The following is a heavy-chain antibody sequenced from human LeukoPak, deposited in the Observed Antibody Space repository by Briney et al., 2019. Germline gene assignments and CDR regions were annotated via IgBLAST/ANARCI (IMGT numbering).Heavy chain of an antibody. CDR3: AREWGSSGYYDY. D-gene: IGHD3-22*01. CDR2: ISYDGSNK. J-gene: IGHJ4*02. CDR1: GFTFSSYG. Sequence: PGRSLRLSCAASGFTFSSYGMHWVRQAPGKGLEWVAVISYDGSNKYYADSVKGRFTISRDNSKNTLYLQMNSLRAEDTAVYYCAREWGSSGYYDYWGQGTLVTVSS. V-gene: IGHV3-30*19.